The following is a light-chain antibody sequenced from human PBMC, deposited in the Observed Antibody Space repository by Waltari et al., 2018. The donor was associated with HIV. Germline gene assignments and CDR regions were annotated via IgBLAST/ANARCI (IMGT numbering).Light chain of an antibody. CDR2: DVT. CDR1: SSDVGGYDY. Sequence: QSALTQPRSVSGSPGQSVTISCTGTSSDVGGYDYVSWYQQHPGTAPRLMIYDVTKRPSGVRDRFSGSKSGNTASLTISGLQAEDEAEYYCCSYAGAYTFWVFGGGTQLTVL. V-gene: IGLV2-11*01. CDR3: CSYAGAYTFWV. J-gene: IGLJ3*02.